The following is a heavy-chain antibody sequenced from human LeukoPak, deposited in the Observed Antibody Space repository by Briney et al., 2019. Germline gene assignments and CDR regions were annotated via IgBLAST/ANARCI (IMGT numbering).Heavy chain of an antibody. V-gene: IGHV6-1*01. D-gene: IGHD3-22*01. Sequence: SQTLSLTCAISGDSVSSNSAAWNWIRQSPSRGLEWLGRTYYRSKWYNDYAVSVKSRITINPDTSKNQFSLQLNSVTPEDTAVYYCARESGPGDYYDSSGAEYFQHWGQGTLVTVSS. CDR1: GDSVSSNSAA. J-gene: IGHJ1*01. CDR3: ARESGPGDYYDSSGAEYFQH. CDR2: TYYRSKWYN.